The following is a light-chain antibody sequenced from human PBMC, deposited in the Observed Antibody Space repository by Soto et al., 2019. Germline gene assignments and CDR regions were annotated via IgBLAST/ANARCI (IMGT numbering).Light chain of an antibody. Sequence: QSVLTQPPSVSAAAGQQVTISCSGSSSNIGNNYVSWYQQLPGTAPKLLIYDNKKRPSGIPDRFSGSKSGTSATLGIAGLQTGDEADYYCGTWDSSLSGVVFGGGTKLTVL. J-gene: IGLJ2*01. V-gene: IGLV1-51*01. CDR3: GTWDSSLSGVV. CDR2: DNK. CDR1: SSNIGNNY.